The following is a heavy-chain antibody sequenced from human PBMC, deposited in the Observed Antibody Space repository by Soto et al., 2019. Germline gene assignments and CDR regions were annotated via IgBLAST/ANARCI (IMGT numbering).Heavy chain of an antibody. V-gene: IGHV3-23*01. D-gene: IGHD1-26*01. CDR1: GFTFSSYA. Sequence: GGSLRLSCAASGFTFSSYAMSWVRQAPGKGLEWVSAISGSGGSTYYADSVKGRFTISRDNSKNTLYLQMNSLRAEDTAVYYCAKVKWELPPAHLFFDYWGQGTLVTVSS. CDR2: ISGSGGST. CDR3: AKVKWELPPAHLFFDY. J-gene: IGHJ4*02.